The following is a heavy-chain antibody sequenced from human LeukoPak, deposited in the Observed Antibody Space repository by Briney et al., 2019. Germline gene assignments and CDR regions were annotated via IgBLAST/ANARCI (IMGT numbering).Heavy chain of an antibody. D-gene: IGHD3-10*01. V-gene: IGHV3-7*04. J-gene: IGHJ4*02. Sequence: GGSLRLSCAASGFTFTNCWMTWVRQAPGKGLEWVANIKQDGSEKHYVDSVKGRFTISRDNAKNSLYLQMNNLRAEDTAVYYCARQRGLWFGESKIDYWGQGTLVTVSS. CDR1: GFTFTNCW. CDR3: ARQRGLWFGESKIDY. CDR2: IKQDGSEK.